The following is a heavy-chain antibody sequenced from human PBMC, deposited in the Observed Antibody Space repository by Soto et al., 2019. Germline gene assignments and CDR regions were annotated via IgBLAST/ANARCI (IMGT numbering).Heavy chain of an antibody. CDR1: GFTFSNYF. CDR3: ARRYSSSWPYYYYMDV. J-gene: IGHJ6*03. CDR2: ISDGSSII. Sequence: PGGSLRLSCAASGFTFSNYFMSWVRQAPGKGLEWVSYISDGSSIIYYADSVKGRFTISRDNAKNSLYLQMNSLRAEDTAVYYCARRYSSSWPYYYYMDVWGKGTTVTVSS. V-gene: IGHV3-48*01. D-gene: IGHD6-13*01.